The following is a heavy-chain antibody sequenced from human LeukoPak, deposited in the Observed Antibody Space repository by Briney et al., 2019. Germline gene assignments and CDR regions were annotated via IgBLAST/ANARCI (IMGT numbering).Heavy chain of an antibody. D-gene: IGHD4-23*01. CDR2: IYPDDSDT. Sequence: GESLQISCKGSGYSFTSYWIGWVRQLPGKGLEWMGIIYPDDSDTRYSPSFQGQVTISADKSISTAYLQWSSLKASDTAMYYCARRSEQSITWQTPFDYWGQGTLVTVSS. V-gene: IGHV5-51*01. J-gene: IGHJ4*02. CDR3: ARRSEQSITWQTPFDY. CDR1: GYSFTSYW.